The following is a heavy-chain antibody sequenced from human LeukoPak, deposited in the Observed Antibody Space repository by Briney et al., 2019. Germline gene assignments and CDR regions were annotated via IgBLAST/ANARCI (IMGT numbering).Heavy chain of an antibody. J-gene: IGHJ6*03. CDR1: GFSFSSYA. CDR2: IRYDGNNK. Sequence: GGSLRLSCAASGFSFSSYAMNWVRQAPGKGLEWVAFIRYDGNNKYYADSVKGRFTISRDNAKNSLYLQMNSLRAEDTAVYYCARDRDGYDILTGRYYYYMDVWGKGTTVTISS. V-gene: IGHV3-30*02. D-gene: IGHD3-9*01. CDR3: ARDRDGYDILTGRYYYYMDV.